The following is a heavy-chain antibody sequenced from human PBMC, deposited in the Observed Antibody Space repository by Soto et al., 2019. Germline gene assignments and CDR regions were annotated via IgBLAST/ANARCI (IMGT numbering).Heavy chain of an antibody. J-gene: IGHJ5*02. CDR3: AKVLTLFQTIDP. CDR2: ISGSGGST. Sequence: GGSLRLSCAASGFTFSSYAMSWVRQAPGKGLEWVSAISGSGGSTYYADSVKGRFTISGDNSKNTLYLQMNSLRAEDTAVYYCAKVLTLFQTIDPWGQGTLVTVSS. D-gene: IGHD3-10*02. V-gene: IGHV3-23*01. CDR1: GFTFSSYA.